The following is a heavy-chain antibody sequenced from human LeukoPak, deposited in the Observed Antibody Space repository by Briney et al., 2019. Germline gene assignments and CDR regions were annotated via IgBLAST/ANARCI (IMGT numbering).Heavy chain of an antibody. V-gene: IGHV4-39*01. D-gene: IGHD3-22*01. CDR3: ARRRRSYDSGGHVIDY. CDR2: LYYSDNTYDNPSVSSGNT. J-gene: IGHJ4*02. CDR1: GGSISDTSDF. Sequence: SETLSLTCTVSGGSISDTSDFWGWIRQPPGKGLEWIGSLYYSDNTYDNPSVSSGNTYYNPSLRSRVTISVDTSKNQFSLKLSSVTAADTAMYYCARRRRSYDSGGHVIDYSGKGTLVTVSS.